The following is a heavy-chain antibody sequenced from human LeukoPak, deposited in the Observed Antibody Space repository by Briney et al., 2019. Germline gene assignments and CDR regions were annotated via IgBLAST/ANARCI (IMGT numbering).Heavy chain of an antibody. D-gene: IGHD2-2*01. CDR3: ARGRGSSTSCPDY. Sequence: ASVKVSCKASGYTFSGYYMHWVRQAPGQGLEWMGWINPNSGGTNYAQKFQGRVTMTRDTSISTAYMELSRLRSDDTAVYYCARGRGSSTSCPDYWGQGSLVTVSS. V-gene: IGHV1-2*02. CDR2: INPNSGGT. J-gene: IGHJ4*02. CDR1: GYTFSGYY.